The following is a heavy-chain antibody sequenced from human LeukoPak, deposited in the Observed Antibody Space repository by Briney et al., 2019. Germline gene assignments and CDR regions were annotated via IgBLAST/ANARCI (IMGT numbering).Heavy chain of an antibody. V-gene: IGHV4-34*01. D-gene: IGHD6-13*01. Sequence: SETLSLTCAVYGGSFSGYYRSWIRQPPGKGLEWIGEINHSGSTNYNPSLKSRVTISVDTSKNQFSLKLSSVTAADTAVYYCASIAAAGDFDYWGQGTLVTVSS. CDR2: INHSGST. J-gene: IGHJ4*02. CDR1: GGSFSGYY. CDR3: ASIAAAGDFDY.